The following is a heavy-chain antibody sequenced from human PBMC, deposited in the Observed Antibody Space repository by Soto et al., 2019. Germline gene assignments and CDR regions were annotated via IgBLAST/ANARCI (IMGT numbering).Heavy chain of an antibody. CDR2: ISTDGRDK. Sequence: QVQLVESGGGVVQPGRSLRLSCAASGFTFSRHAMHWVRQAAGKGLEWVAVISTDGRDKYHADSVKGRFTISRDNSKNTLYLQMNSLRAEDTAVYYCAKEHDLAAAGYYFDYWGQGTLVTVSS. J-gene: IGHJ4*02. V-gene: IGHV3-30*04. CDR1: GFTFSRHA. CDR3: AKEHDLAAAGYYFDY. D-gene: IGHD6-13*01.